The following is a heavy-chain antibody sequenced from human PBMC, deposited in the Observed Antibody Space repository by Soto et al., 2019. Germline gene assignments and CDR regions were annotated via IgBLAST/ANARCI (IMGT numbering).Heavy chain of an antibody. D-gene: IGHD2-21*02. V-gene: IGHV3-15*01. CDR2: IKSKTDGGTT. J-gene: IGHJ3*02. CDR1: GFTFSNAW. CDR3: TTGLRNIVVVTASHFDI. Sequence: GGSLRLSCAASGFTFSNAWMSWVRQAPGKGLEWVGRIKSKTDGGTTDYAAPVKGRFTISRDDSKNTLYLQMNSLKTEDTAVCYCTTGLRNIVVVTASHFDIWGLGTMVTVSS.